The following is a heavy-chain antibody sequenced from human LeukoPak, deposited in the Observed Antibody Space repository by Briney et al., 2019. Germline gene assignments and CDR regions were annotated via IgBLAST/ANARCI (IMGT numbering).Heavy chain of an antibody. CDR3: ARGIAAARAPFDP. CDR2: MNPNSGNT. CDR1: GYTSTSYD. J-gene: IGHJ5*02. V-gene: IGHV1-8*01. D-gene: IGHD6-13*01. Sequence: ASVKVSCKASGYTSTSYDINWVRQATGQGLEWMGWMNPNSGNTGYAQKFQGRVTMTRNTSISTAYMELSSLRSEDTAVYYCARGIAAARAPFDPWGQGTLVTVSS.